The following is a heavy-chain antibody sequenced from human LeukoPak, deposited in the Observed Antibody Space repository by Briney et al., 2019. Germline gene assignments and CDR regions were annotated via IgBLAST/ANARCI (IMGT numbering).Heavy chain of an antibody. Sequence: PSGTLSLTCAVSGGSISSSNRWSWVRQPPGRGLEWIGEIYHSGSTNYNPSLKSRVTISVDKSKNQFSLKLSSVTAADTAVYYCARGGGLLWFGELSPFDYWGQGTLVTVSS. V-gene: IGHV4-4*02. CDR1: GGSISSSNR. J-gene: IGHJ4*02. CDR2: IYHSGST. CDR3: ARGGGLLWFGELSPFDY. D-gene: IGHD3-10*01.